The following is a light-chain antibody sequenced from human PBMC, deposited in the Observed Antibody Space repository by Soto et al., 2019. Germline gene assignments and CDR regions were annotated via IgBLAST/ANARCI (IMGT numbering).Light chain of an antibody. Sequence: QSAGTVSLSQGERATLSCRASQSVSSSYVAWYHQIPGQTPRLLIYGASSRAAGVPDRFSGSGSGTDFTLTISRLEPEDFAVYYCQQHGSSPWMFGQGTKVDIK. CDR3: QQHGSSPWM. J-gene: IGKJ1*01. CDR2: GAS. V-gene: IGKV3-20*01. CDR1: QSVSSSY.